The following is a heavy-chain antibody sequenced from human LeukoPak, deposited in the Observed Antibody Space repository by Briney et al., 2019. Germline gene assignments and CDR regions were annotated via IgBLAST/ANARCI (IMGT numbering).Heavy chain of an antibody. J-gene: IGHJ4*02. CDR2: INSDGSST. V-gene: IGHV3-74*01. CDR3: ARENGDSYDDY. Sequence: GGSLRLSCAASGFTFSSYGMSWVRQAPGKGLEWVSRINSDGSSTNYADSVKGRFTISRDNAKNTLYLQMNSLRAEDTAVYYCARENGDSYDDYWGQGTLVTVSS. CDR1: GFTFSSYG. D-gene: IGHD5-18*01.